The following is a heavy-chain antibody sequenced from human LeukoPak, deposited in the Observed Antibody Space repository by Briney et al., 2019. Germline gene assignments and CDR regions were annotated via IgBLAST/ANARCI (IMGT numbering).Heavy chain of an antibody. CDR3: ARGELQNAPLYHY. Sequence: ASVKVSCKPSGYTFNTYYIHWVRQAPGQGLEWMGIINPSGGGTRYAQKFQGRVTMTSDTSTSTVYMELSSLKSEDTAVYFCARGELQNAPLYHYWGQGTLVIVSS. D-gene: IGHD2-8*01. V-gene: IGHV1-46*02. CDR1: GYTFNTYY. J-gene: IGHJ4*02. CDR2: INPSGGGT.